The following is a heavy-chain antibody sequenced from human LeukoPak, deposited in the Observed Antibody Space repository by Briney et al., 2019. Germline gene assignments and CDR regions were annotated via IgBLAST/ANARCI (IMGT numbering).Heavy chain of an antibody. CDR2: INPNSGGT. CDR3: ARERGDGYPFDF. Sequence: ASVKVSCKASGYTFTGYYMHWVRQPPGQGLEWMGWINPNSGGTNYAQKFQGRVTMTRDTSISTAYLELSRLRSDDTAVYYCARERGDGYPFDFWGQGTLVTVSS. J-gene: IGHJ4*02. D-gene: IGHD5-24*01. CDR1: GYTFTGYY. V-gene: IGHV1-2*02.